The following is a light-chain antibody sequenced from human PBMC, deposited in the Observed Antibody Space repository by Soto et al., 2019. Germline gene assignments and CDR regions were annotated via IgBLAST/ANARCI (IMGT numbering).Light chain of an antibody. J-gene: IGLJ2*01. CDR2: DIR. V-gene: IGLV2-14*01. CDR1: GNDVGDYDF. Sequence: QSALTQPASVSGSPGQSITISCTRIGNDVGDYDFVSWYQQHPGKAPKLVIYDIRNRPSGDSIRFSGSKSGNTASLTISGLQAEDEADYYCSSYTSSNTHVLFGGGTQLTVL. CDR3: SSYTSSNTHVL.